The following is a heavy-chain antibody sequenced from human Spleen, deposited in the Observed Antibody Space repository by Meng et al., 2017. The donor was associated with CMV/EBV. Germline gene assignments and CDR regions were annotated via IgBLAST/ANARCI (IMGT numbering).Heavy chain of an antibody. D-gene: IGHD2-2*01. V-gene: IGHV3-74*01. CDR1: GFTFSSFW. J-gene: IGHJ4*02. CDR2: INSHGSTT. Sequence: CAASGFTFSSFWIHWVRQAPGKGLVWVSRINSHGSTTTYAESVKGRFTISRDNSKNTLYLQMNSLRAEDTGVYYCARGGSTSWEKVDHWGQGTLVTVSS. CDR3: ARGGSTSWEKVDH.